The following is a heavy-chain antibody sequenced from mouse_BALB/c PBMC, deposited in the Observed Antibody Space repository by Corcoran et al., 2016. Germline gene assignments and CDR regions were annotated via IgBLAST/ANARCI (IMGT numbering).Heavy chain of an antibody. Sequence: EVQLQQSGPELVKPGASVKMSCKASGYTFTSYVMHWVKQKPGQGLEWIGYINPYNDGTKYNEKFKGKATLTSDKSSSTAYMELRSLTSEDSAVYYCARADYGSSDDYAMDYWGQGTSVTVSS. CDR1: GYTFTSYV. V-gene: IGHV1S136*01. J-gene: IGHJ4*01. CDR2: INPYNDGT. CDR3: ARADYGSSDDYAMDY. D-gene: IGHD1-1*01.